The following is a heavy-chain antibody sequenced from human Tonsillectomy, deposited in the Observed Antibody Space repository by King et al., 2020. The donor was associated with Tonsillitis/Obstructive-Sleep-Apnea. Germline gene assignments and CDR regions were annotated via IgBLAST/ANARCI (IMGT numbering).Heavy chain of an antibody. V-gene: IGHV4-34*01. J-gene: IGHJ6*03. Sequence: VQLQQWGAGLLKPSETLSLTCAVDGGSFRGYYWSWIRQPPGTGPAGIGEINHSGITKYNPSLKRRVTISVDTSKIQFSLKLRSVTAADTAVYYCARTDIVVVDYYYYMDVWGKGTTVTVSS. CDR3: ARTDIVVVDYYYYMDV. CDR2: INHSGIT. CDR1: GGSFRGYY. D-gene: IGHD2-15*01.